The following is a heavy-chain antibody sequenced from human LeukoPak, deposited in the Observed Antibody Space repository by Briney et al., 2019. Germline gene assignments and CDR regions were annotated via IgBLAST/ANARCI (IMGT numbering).Heavy chain of an antibody. CDR1: GFIFTTYG. J-gene: IGHJ4*02. CDR2: IRFDGTDK. CDR3: AKDPFSGYLDY. Sequence: GGSLRLSCVASGFIFTTYGMHWVRQAPGKGLEWVAYIRFDGTDKYYADSVKGRFTISRDNPRNTVYVQMNSLRAEDTAVYYCAKDPFSGYLDYWGQGTLVTVSS. D-gene: IGHD6-25*01. V-gene: IGHV3-30*02.